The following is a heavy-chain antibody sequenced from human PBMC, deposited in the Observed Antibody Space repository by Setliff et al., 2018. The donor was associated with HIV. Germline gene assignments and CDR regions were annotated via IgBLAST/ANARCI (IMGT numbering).Heavy chain of an antibody. CDR3: ARGALLAVFDFDH. CDR2: INVGNGDT. D-gene: IGHD3-10*01. J-gene: IGHJ4*01. V-gene: IGHV1-3*01. CDR1: GYTFTTYS. Sequence: ASVKVSCKASGYTFTTYSLHWVRQAPGQSLEWMGWINVGNGDTKYSQELQGRTTITRDTSANTAYMELSSLRSDDTAIYFCARGALLAVFDFDHWGHGTLVTVSS.